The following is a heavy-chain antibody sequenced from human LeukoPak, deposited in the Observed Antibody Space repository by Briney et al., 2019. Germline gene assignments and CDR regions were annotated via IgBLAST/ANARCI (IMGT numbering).Heavy chain of an antibody. D-gene: IGHD2-15*01. CDR3: ARLGVPHSRGLRSHLDY. Sequence: GESLKISSEASGYTFTHWWIGWVRQLPGKGLEWMGIISSGDSDTRYRPSFQGQVTISADTSISTAYLQWSSPKASDSAMYYCARLGVPHSRGLRSHLDYWGQGTQLTVSS. V-gene: IGHV5-51*01. CDR1: GYTFTHWW. CDR2: ISSGDSDT. J-gene: IGHJ4*02.